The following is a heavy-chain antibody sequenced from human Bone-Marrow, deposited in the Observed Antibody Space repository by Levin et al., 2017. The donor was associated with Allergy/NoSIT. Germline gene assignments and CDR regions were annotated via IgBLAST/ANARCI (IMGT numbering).Heavy chain of an antibody. D-gene: IGHD6-19*01. J-gene: IGHJ6*02. CDR1: GFYFTDYY. CDR2: ISSSGRTI. V-gene: IGHV3-11*01. CDR3: ARGEGLVIMDV. Sequence: GGSLRLSCAASGFYFTDYYMNWVRQAPGKGLEWISHISSSGRTIDYADSVRGRFTISRDNAKNSLYLQINSLSAEDTATYFCARGEGLVIMDVWGPGTTVTVSS.